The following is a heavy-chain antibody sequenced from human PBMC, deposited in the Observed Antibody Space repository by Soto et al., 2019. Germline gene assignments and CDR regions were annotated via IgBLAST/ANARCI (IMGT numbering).Heavy chain of an antibody. Sequence: PGGSLRLSCAASGFTFSSYGMHWVRQAPGKGLEWVAVISYDGSNKYYADSVKGRFTISRDNSKNTLYLQMNSLRAEDTAVYYCAKDGPYFDWLFGGYFDYWGQGTLVTVSS. D-gene: IGHD3-9*01. CDR1: GFTFSSYG. CDR3: AKDGPYFDWLFGGYFDY. CDR2: ISYDGSNK. J-gene: IGHJ4*02. V-gene: IGHV3-30*18.